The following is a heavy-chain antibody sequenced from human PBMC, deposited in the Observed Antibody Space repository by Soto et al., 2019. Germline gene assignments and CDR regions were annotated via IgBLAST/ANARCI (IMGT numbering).Heavy chain of an antibody. CDR1: GFTFSDYY. CDR2: ISSSSSYT. CDR3: ARTIAAAGGRRYFDP. D-gene: IGHD6-13*01. J-gene: IGHJ2*01. V-gene: IGHV3-11*05. Sequence: QVQLVESGGGLVKPGGSLRLSCAASGFTFSDYYMSWIRQAPGKGLEWVSYISSSSSYTNYADSVKGRFTISRDNAKNSLYLQMDSLRAEDTALYYCARTIAAAGGRRYFDPWGRGTLVTVSS.